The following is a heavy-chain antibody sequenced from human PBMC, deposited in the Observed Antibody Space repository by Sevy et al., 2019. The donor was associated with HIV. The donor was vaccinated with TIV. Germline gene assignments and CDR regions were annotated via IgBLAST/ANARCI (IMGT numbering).Heavy chain of an antibody. D-gene: IGHD2-2*01. Sequence: GGSLRLSCAASGFTFSSSSMTWVRQAPGKGLEWVATISQGGSEEYYVDSVKGRFTISRDNAKNSLYLQMNSLRAEDAAVYYCARDNATVSRRGLRYYYYGTDVWGQGTTVTVSS. CDR2: ISQGGSEE. V-gene: IGHV3-7*01. CDR3: ARDNATVSRRGLRYYYYGTDV. CDR1: GFTFSSSS. J-gene: IGHJ6*02.